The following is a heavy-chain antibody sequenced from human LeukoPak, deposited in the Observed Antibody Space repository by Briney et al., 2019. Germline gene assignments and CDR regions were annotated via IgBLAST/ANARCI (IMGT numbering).Heavy chain of an antibody. CDR1: GYSFTSNT. CDR2: ITTYNGNT. Sequence: ASVKVSCKASGYSFTSNTITWVRQAPGQGLEWMGSITTYNGNTNSAQKFQGRVTMTTDTSTTTAYMELKSLRSDDTAVYYCARGYSSSWYVWFDPWGQGTLVTVSS. J-gene: IGHJ5*02. V-gene: IGHV1-18*01. CDR3: ARGYSSSWYVWFDP. D-gene: IGHD6-13*01.